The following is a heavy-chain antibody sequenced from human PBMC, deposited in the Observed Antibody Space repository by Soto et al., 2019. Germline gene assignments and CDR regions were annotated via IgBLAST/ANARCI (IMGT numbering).Heavy chain of an antibody. J-gene: IGHJ4*02. CDR2: IYHSGST. CDR1: GGSISSGGYS. CDR3: DRVHDY. V-gene: IGHV4-30-2*01. Sequence: SETLSLTCAVSGGSISSGGYSWSWIRQPPGKGLEWIGYIYHSGSTYYNPSLKSRVTISVDRSKNQFSLKLSSVTAVDMVVYYCDRVHDYWGQGTLVTVTS.